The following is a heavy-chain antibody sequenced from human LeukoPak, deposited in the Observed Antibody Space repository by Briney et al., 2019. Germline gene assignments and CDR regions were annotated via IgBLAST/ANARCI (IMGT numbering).Heavy chain of an antibody. V-gene: IGHV3-30*04. CDR1: GYTFTGYY. CDR2: IQYDGSKE. D-gene: IGHD2-2*02. CDR3: ARVVPAAIGALDY. J-gene: IGHJ4*02. Sequence: SCKASGYTFTGYYMHWVRHAPGKGLEWVAYIQYDGSKEQYAHSVKGRFRISRDSSKNILYLQMDSLRAEDTAVYYCARVVPAAIGALDYWGQGTLVTVSS.